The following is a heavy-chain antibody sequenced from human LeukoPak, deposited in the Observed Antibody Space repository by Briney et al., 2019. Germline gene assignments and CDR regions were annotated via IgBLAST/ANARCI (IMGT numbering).Heavy chain of an antibody. D-gene: IGHD5-18*01. Sequence: GRSLGLSCAASGFTFSSYAMHWVRQSLGKGLEWVAVMSYDGFNKYYADSVKGRFTISRDNSKNTLYLQMNSLRAEDTAVYYCAKTKGYSYGYYFDYWGQGTLVTVSS. CDR3: AKTKGYSYGYYFDY. CDR1: GFTFSSYA. V-gene: IGHV3-30*18. CDR2: MSYDGFNK. J-gene: IGHJ4*02.